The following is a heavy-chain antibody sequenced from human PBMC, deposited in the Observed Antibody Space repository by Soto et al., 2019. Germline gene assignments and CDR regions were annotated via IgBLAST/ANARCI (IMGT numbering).Heavy chain of an antibody. V-gene: IGHV1-3*01. CDR2: INPDNGNK. D-gene: IGHD2-15*01. Sequence: SAKVSCKASGYTFTRYTMNWVRQAPGQRLEWMGWINPDNGNKKSSQKFQDRVIITRDTSASTAYMDLSSLRSEDTAVYYCARGIATGQLDPWGQGTLVTVS. J-gene: IGHJ5*02. CDR3: ARGIATGQLDP. CDR1: GYTFTRYT.